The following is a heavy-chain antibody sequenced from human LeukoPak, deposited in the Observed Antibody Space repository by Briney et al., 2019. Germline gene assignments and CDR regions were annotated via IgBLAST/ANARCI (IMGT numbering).Heavy chain of an antibody. Sequence: GGSLRLSCAASGFTLSTYEMNWVRQAPGKGLQWVSYISSSGSTIYYADSVKGRFTISRDNAKNSLYLQMNSLRAEDTAVYYCARDSFDGSGYYSDFWGQGTLVTVSS. V-gene: IGHV3-48*03. D-gene: IGHD3-22*01. CDR2: ISSSGSTI. CDR1: GFTLSTYE. J-gene: IGHJ4*02. CDR3: ARDSFDGSGYYSDF.